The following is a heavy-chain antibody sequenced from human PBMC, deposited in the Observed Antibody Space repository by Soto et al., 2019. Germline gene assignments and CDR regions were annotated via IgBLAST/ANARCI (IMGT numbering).Heavy chain of an antibody. V-gene: IGHV4-34*01. Sequence: QVQLQQWGAGLLKPSETLSLTCTVYGGSFSGNYWSWIRQPPGMGLEWIGEISHSESGTNYNPSLKSRVTISVDTSKNQFSLKLSSVTAADTAMYYCARGHLPGGNTFYYDYWGQGTLVTVSS. J-gene: IGHJ4*02. D-gene: IGHD2-15*01. CDR2: ISHSESGT. CDR3: ARGHLPGGNTFYYDY. CDR1: GGSFSGNY.